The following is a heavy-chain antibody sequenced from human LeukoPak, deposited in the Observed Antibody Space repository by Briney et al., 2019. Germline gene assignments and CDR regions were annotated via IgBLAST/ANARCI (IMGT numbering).Heavy chain of an antibody. V-gene: IGHV4-39*01. Sequence: PSETLSLTCTISGDSISSSSDYWGWIRQPPGKGLEWIGSIFHSGSTYYNPSLKSRVTISVDTSKNQFSLELSSVTAADTAVYYCGRLGSGTLEFDSWGQGTLVTVSS. D-gene: IGHD1-7*01. CDR3: GRLGSGTLEFDS. CDR1: GDSISSSSDY. J-gene: IGHJ4*02. CDR2: IFHSGST.